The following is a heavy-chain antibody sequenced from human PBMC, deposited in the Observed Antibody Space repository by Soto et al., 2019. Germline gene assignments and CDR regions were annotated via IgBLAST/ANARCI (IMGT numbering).Heavy chain of an antibody. CDR3: ARDWGKGYCTTGVCLPDY. J-gene: IGHJ4*02. CDR1: GYTFTSYG. CDR2: ISAYNGNT. Sequence: QVQLVQSGAEVKKPGASVKVSCKASGYTFTSYGITWVRQAPGQGLEWMGWISAYNGNTNYAQKLQGRVTMTTDTATSTAYMELRSLRSDDTAVYYCARDWGKGYCTTGVCLPDYWGQGTLVTVSS. D-gene: IGHD2-8*01. V-gene: IGHV1-18*01.